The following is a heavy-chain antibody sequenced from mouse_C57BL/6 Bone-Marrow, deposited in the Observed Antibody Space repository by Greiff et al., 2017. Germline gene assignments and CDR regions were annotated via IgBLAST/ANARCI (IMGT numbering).Heavy chain of an antibody. CDR3: ARETAQATNFDV. CDR1: GYTFTSYW. D-gene: IGHD3-2*02. V-gene: IGHV1-55*01. Sequence: VQLHQPGAELVKPGASVKMSCKASGYTFTSYWITWVKQRPGQGLEWIGDIYPGSGSTNYNEKFKSKATLTVDTSSSTAYMQLSSLTSEDSAVYYCARETAQATNFDVWGTGTTVTVSS. J-gene: IGHJ1*03. CDR2: IYPGSGST.